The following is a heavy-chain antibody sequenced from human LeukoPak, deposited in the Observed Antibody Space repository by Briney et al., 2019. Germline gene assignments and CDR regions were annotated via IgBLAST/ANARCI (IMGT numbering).Heavy chain of an antibody. J-gene: IGHJ4*02. CDR1: GYIFTSYW. CDR2: IYPGDSDT. D-gene: IGHD3-22*01. CDR3: ARGDYYDSSGSRYYFDY. Sequence: SLKISCKGSGYIFTSYWIGWVRQLPGKGLEGMGIIYPGDSDTRYSPSFQGQVTISADKSISTAYLPWRSLKASDTAMYYCARGDYYDSSGSRYYFDYWGQGTLVTVSS. V-gene: IGHV5-51*01.